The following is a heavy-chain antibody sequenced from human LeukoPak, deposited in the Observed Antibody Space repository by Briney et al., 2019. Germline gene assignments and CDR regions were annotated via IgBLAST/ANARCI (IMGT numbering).Heavy chain of an antibody. J-gene: IGHJ5*02. V-gene: IGHV4-4*07. CDR3: ARVWDIVVVPAAPGYNWFDP. D-gene: IGHD2-2*01. Sequence: SETPSLTCTVSGGSISSYYWSWIRQPAGKGLEWIGRIYTSGSTNYNPSLKSRVTISVDTSKNQFSLKLSSVTAADTAVYYCARVWDIVVVPAAPGYNWFDPWGQGTLVTVSS. CDR2: IYTSGST. CDR1: GGSISSYY.